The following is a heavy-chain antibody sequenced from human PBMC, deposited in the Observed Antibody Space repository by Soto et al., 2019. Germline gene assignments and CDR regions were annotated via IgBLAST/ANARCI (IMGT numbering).Heavy chain of an antibody. V-gene: IGHV3-33*01. CDR2: IWYDGSNK. J-gene: IGHJ6*02. D-gene: IGHD3-3*01. CDR3: ARALIPWTYYDFWSGYNGGYGMDV. CDR1: GFTFSSYG. Sequence: QVQLVESGGGVVQPGRSLRLSCAASGFTFSSYGMHWVRQAPGKGLEWVAVIWYDGSNKYYADSVKGRFTISRDNSKNTLYLQMNSLRAEDTAVYYCARALIPWTYYDFWSGYNGGYGMDVWGQGTTVTVSS.